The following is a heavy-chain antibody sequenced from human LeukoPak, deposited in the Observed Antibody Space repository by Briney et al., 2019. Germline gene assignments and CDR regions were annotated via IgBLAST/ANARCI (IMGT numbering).Heavy chain of an antibody. Sequence: ASVKVPCKASGYTFTSYYMHWVRQAPGQGLEWMGIINPSGGSTSYAQKFQGRVTMTRDTSTSTVYMELSSLRSGDTAVYYCARDDGDGYNHNPLGLDYWGQGTLVTVSS. D-gene: IGHD5-24*01. CDR1: GYTFTSYY. V-gene: IGHV1-46*01. J-gene: IGHJ4*02. CDR2: INPSGGST. CDR3: ARDDGDGYNHNPLGLDY.